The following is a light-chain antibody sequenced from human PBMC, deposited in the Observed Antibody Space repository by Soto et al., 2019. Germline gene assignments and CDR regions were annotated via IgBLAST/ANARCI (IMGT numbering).Light chain of an antibody. CDR2: GAS. CDR3: QPYGRLPYP. V-gene: IGKV3-20*01. J-gene: IGKJ2*01. CDR1: QTISTRF. Sequence: EIVLTQSPGTLSLSPGERATLSCMASQTISTRFVAWYQQKPGQAPRLLIYGASSRATGIPDRFSGSGSGRDFTLTISRLEPEDFAVYSCQPYGRLPYPFGQGPALDIK.